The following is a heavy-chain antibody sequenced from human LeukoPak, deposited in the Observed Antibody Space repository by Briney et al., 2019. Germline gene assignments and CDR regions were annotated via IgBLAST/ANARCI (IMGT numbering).Heavy chain of an antibody. Sequence: PGGSLRLSCGGSGFTFDDHGMCWVRQAPGKGLEWVSGISWNGGSTGYADSVKGRFTISRDNAKNSLYLQMNSLRVEDTALYYCGRGGSSGWYFDSWGQGTLVTVSS. CDR2: ISWNGGST. CDR3: GRGGSSGWYFDS. CDR1: GFTFDDHG. D-gene: IGHD6-19*01. J-gene: IGHJ4*02. V-gene: IGHV3-20*04.